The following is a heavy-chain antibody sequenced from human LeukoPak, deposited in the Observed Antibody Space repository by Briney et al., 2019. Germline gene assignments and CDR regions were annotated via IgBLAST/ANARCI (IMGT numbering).Heavy chain of an antibody. CDR3: ARLISGVGYFDY. Sequence: SETLSLTCTVSGGSLSSDYWSWIRQPPGKGLEWIGYIYYSGSTNYNPSLKSRVTISVDTSKNQFSLKLSSVTAADTAVYYCARLISGVGYFDYWGQGILVTVSS. CDR1: GGSLSSDY. V-gene: IGHV4-59*08. J-gene: IGHJ4*02. CDR2: IYYSGST. D-gene: IGHD3-10*01.